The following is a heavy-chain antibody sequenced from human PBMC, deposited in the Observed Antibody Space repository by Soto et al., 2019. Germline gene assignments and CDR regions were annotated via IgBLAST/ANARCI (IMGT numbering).Heavy chain of an antibody. CDR3: AGFPYYYDSSGYDFAFDI. D-gene: IGHD3-22*01. Sequence: ASVKVSCKASGYTFTSYGISWVRQAPGQGLEWMGWISAYNGNTNYAQKLQGRVTMTTDTSTSTAYMELRSLRSDDTAVYYCAGFPYYYDSSGYDFAFDIWGKGKMVTVPS. CDR2: ISAYNGNT. J-gene: IGHJ3*02. V-gene: IGHV1-18*01. CDR1: GYTFTSYG.